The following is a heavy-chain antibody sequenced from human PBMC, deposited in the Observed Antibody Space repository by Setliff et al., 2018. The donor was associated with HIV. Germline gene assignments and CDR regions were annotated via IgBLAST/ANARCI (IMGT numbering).Heavy chain of an antibody. CDR2: IYHSGIT. CDR1: GYSISSGYY. J-gene: IGHJ3*02. V-gene: IGHV4-38-2*02. D-gene: IGHD1-26*01. CDR3: ARLGYSWSLVGAFDI. Sequence: LSLTCTVSGYSISSGYYWGWIRQPPGKGLEWIGSIYHSGITYYNTSLKSRVTISVDTSKNQFSLNLTSVTASDTAVYYCARLGYSWSLVGAFDIWGQVTMVTVSS.